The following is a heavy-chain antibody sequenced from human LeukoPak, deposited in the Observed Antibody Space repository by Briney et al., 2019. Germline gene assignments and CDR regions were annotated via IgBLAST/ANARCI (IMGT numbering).Heavy chain of an antibody. J-gene: IGHJ4*02. V-gene: IGHV3-23*01. Sequence: GGSLRLSCAASGFTFSSYAMTRVRQAPGKGRECVSGISGSAGTTYYADSVQGRFTISRDTSKNTLYLQMNSLRAEDTAVYYCAKTGSRDTGGSYQYYFDYWGQGTLVTVSS. CDR1: GFTFSSYA. CDR2: ISGSAGTT. D-gene: IGHD2-8*02. CDR3: AKTGSRDTGGSYQYYFDY.